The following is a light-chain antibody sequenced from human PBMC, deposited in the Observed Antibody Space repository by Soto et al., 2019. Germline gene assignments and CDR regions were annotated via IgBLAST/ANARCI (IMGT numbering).Light chain of an antibody. Sequence: VLTQPHSASGTPGQRVTISGSGRSSNIGTSSVHWFQQLPGTAPKLLISTTNQRPSGVPERFSGSKSGTSASLAISGLQSEDEADYYCAAWDDSLNGHVFGTGTKVTVL. CDR2: TTN. J-gene: IGLJ1*01. CDR3: AAWDDSLNGHV. CDR1: SSNIGTSS. V-gene: IGLV1-44*01.